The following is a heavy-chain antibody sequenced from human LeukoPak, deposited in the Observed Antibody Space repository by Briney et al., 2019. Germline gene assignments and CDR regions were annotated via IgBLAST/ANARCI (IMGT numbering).Heavy chain of an antibody. V-gene: IGHV3-33*06. CDR2: IWYDGSNK. CDR3: AKADRFTMIVDDY. Sequence: GGSLRLSCAASGFTFSSYGMHWVRQAPGKGLEWVAVIWYDGSNKYYADSVKGRFTISRDNSKNTLYLQMNSLRAEDTAVYYCAKADRFTMIVDDYWGQGTLVTVSS. D-gene: IGHD3-22*01. J-gene: IGHJ4*02. CDR1: GFTFSSYG.